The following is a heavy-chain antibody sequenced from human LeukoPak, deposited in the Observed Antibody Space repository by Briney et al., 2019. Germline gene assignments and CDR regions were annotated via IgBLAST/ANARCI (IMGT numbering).Heavy chain of an antibody. CDR1: GFTFSIYS. CDR3: ARVGEGSYYVDC. D-gene: IGHD3-10*01. Sequence: GGSLRLSCAASGFTFSIYSMNWVRQAPGKGLEWVSFISSSSGYIYYADSVKGRFTTSRDNAKNSLYLQMNSLRAEDTAVYYCARVGEGSYYVDCWGQGTLVTVSS. CDR2: ISSSSGYI. J-gene: IGHJ4*02. V-gene: IGHV3-21*01.